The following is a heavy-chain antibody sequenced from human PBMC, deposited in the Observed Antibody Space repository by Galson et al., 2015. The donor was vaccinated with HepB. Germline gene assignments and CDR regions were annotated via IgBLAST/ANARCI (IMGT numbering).Heavy chain of an antibody. D-gene: IGHD4-17*01. CDR1: GFSLSTSGVG. V-gene: IGHV2-5*01. J-gene: IGHJ6*02. Sequence: PALVKPTQTLTLTCTFSGFSLSTSGVGVGWIRQPPGKALEWLALIYWNDDKRYSPSLKSRLTITKDTSKNQVVLTMTNMDPVDTATYYCAHTDGDLLYYYYGMDVWGQGTTVTVSS. CDR3: AHTDGDLLYYYYGMDV. CDR2: IYWNDDK.